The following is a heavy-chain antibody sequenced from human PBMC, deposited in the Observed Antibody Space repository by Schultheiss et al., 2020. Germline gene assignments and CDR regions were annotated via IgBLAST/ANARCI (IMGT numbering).Heavy chain of an antibody. CDR1: GGSFSGYY. J-gene: IGHJ4*02. CDR3: ASSPAYYGDYPYYFDY. D-gene: IGHD4-17*01. CDR2: IYYSGST. V-gene: IGHV4-59*01. Sequence: SQTLSLTCAVYGGSFSGYYWSWIRQPPGKGLEWIGYIYYSGSTNYNPSLKSRVTISVDTSKNQFSLKLSSVTAADTAVYYCASSPAYYGDYPYYFDYWGQGTLVTVSS.